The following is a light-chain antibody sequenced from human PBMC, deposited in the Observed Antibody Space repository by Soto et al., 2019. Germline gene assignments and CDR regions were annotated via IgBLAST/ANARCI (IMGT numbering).Light chain of an antibody. CDR3: TSYKRGGLYV. V-gene: IGLV2-14*01. CDR1: SSDIGIYKY. Sequence: QSALTQPASVSGSPGQSIAISCTGSSSDIGIYKYVSWYQQHPGKVPKLIIYEVTNRPSGVSNRFSGSKSGNTASLTISGLQAEDEADYFCTSYKRGGLYVFGSGTKLTVL. CDR2: EVT. J-gene: IGLJ1*01.